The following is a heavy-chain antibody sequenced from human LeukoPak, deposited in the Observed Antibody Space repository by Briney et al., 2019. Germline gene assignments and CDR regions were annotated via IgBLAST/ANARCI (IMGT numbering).Heavy chain of an antibody. V-gene: IGHV1-8*01. Sequence: GASVKVSCKASGYTFTSYDINWVRQATGQGLEWMGWMNPNSGNTGYAQKFQGRVTMTRNTSISTAYMELSSLRSEDTAVYYCASRIRFLEWLPPDYWGQGTLVTVSS. D-gene: IGHD3-3*01. J-gene: IGHJ4*02. CDR1: GYTFTSYD. CDR3: ASRIRFLEWLPPDY. CDR2: MNPNSGNT.